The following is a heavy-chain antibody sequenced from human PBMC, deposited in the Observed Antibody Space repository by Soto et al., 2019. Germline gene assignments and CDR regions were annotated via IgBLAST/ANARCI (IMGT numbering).Heavy chain of an antibody. CDR2: ISAYSGNT. D-gene: IGHD3-3*01. J-gene: IGHJ4*02. V-gene: IGHV1-8*02. CDR1: GYTFTSYG. CDR3: ARGLRITIFGVVPY. Sequence: ASVKVSCKASGYTFTSYGISWVRQAPGQGLEWMGWISAYSGNTGYAQKFQGRVTMTRNTSISTAYMELSSLRSEDTAVYYCARGLRITIFGVVPYWGQGTLVTVSS.